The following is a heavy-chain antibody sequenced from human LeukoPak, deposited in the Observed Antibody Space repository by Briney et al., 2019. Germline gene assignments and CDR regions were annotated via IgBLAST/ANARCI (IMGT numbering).Heavy chain of an antibody. Sequence: KPSETPSPHFTCPGASRSSFHWGRIPQPPRKGLEWIGYIYNSGSTYNPSLKSRVTISLDTSKNQFSLRLTSVTAADTAVYYCGRDYGGKFDYWGQGTLVTVSS. CDR1: GASRSSFH. D-gene: IGHD4-23*01. CDR2: IYNSGST. V-gene: IGHV4-59*01. CDR3: GRDYGGKFDY. J-gene: IGHJ4*02.